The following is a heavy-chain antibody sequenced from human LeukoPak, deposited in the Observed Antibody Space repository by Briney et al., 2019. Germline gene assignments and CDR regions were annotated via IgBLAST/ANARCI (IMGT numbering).Heavy chain of an antibody. D-gene: IGHD3-3*01. Sequence: GGSLRLSCAASGFTFRNYAMSWVRQAPGKGLEWVSGISGSGSSTYYADSVKGRFTISRDDSKNTLYLQLNSLRAEDTAIYYCARWYSRITIYGGGQGTLVTVSS. CDR1: GFTFRNYA. CDR3: ARWYSRITIYG. J-gene: IGHJ4*02. CDR2: ISGSGSST. V-gene: IGHV3-23*01.